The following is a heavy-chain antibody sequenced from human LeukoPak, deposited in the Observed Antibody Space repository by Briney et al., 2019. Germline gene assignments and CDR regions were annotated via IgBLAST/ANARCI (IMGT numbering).Heavy chain of an antibody. CDR3: ARFYDSSGYLDWFDP. CDR1: GGSINSGSYY. V-gene: IGHV4-61*02. J-gene: IGHJ5*02. CDR2: IYSSGST. Sequence: SQTLSLTCTVSGGSINSGSYYWSWIRQPAGKGLEWIGRIYSSGSTNYNPSLKSRVTISVDTSKNQFSLKLSSVTAADTAVYYCARFYDSSGYLDWFDPWGQGTLVTVSS. D-gene: IGHD3-22*01.